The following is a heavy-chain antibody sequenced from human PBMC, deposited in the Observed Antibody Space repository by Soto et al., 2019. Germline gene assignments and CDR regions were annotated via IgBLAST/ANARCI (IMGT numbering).Heavy chain of an antibody. V-gene: IGHV1-18*01. Sequence: QVQLVQSGAEVKKPGASVKVSCKASGYPFTNYGINWVRQAPGQGLEWMGWIRAYNGNTHYTRRLQGRVTMTTDTATTTANVELRSLRPDATAVYVCARDLGYGAVTYGDPWGQGTLVTVSS. D-gene: IGHD3-10*01. CDR1: GYPFTNYG. J-gene: IGHJ5*02. CDR2: IRAYNGNT. CDR3: ARDLGYGAVTYGDP.